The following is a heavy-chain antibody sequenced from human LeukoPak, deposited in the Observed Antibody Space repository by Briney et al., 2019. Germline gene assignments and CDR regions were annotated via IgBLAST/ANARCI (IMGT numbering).Heavy chain of an antibody. D-gene: IGHD3/OR15-3a*01. V-gene: IGHV3-53*01. CDR1: GFTVSSNY. J-gene: IGHJ4*01. Sequence: PGGSLRLSCAASGFTVSSNYMSWVRQAPGKGLEWVSIIYSGGRTYYADSVKGRFTISRDNSKNTLYLQLSPLRAEHTAVYYCARSTRGGTLDVWGHGTLVTVSS. CDR3: ARSTRGGTLDV. CDR2: IYSGGRT.